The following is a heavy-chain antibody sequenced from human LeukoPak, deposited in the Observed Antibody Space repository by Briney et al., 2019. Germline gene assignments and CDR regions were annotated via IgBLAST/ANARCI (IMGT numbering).Heavy chain of an antibody. CDR2: ISGSGGST. CDR1: GFTFSSYA. CDR3: AKRRAYGSGSYYPRWDYGMDV. D-gene: IGHD3-10*01. J-gene: IGHJ6*02. V-gene: IGHV3-23*01. Sequence: GGSLRLSCAASGFTFSSYAMSWVRQAPGKGLEWVSAISGSGGSTYYADSVKGRFTISRDNSKNTLYLQMNSLRAEDTAVYYCAKRRAYGSGSYYPRWDYGMDVWGQGTTVTVSS.